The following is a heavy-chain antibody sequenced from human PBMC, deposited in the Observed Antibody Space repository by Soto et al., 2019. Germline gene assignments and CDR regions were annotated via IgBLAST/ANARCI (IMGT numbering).Heavy chain of an antibody. Sequence: GGSLRLSCAASGFTFSSYWMHWVRQAPGKGLVWVSRINSDGSSTSYADSVKGRFTISRDNAKNTLYLQMNSLRAEDTAVYYCASWVGYCSGGSCRNYYYYYGMDVWGQGTTVTVSS. V-gene: IGHV3-74*01. D-gene: IGHD2-15*01. CDR3: ASWVGYCSGGSCRNYYYYYGMDV. CDR1: GFTFSSYW. J-gene: IGHJ6*02. CDR2: INSDGSST.